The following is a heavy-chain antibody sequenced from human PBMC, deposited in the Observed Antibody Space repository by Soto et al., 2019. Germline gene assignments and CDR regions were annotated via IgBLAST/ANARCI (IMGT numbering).Heavy chain of an antibody. V-gene: IGHV1-2*02. CDR2: INPATGAA. D-gene: IGHD3-3*01. Sequence: QLHLVQSGAVVKKPGASVTVSCSASGYPVTAYYMHWVRQAPGRGLEWMGGINPATGAAKYTQTFQGRVTMTRDTPPSTVFMELGGLTSEDTAVFYCARGGGVGVAGSAAFDMWGQGTLVTVSS. CDR1: GYPVTAYY. J-gene: IGHJ3*02. CDR3: ARGGGVGVAGSAAFDM.